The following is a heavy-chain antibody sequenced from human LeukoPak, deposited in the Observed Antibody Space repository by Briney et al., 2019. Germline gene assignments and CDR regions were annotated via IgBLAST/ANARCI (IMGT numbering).Heavy chain of an antibody. J-gene: IGHJ4*02. Sequence: SETLSLTCTVSDYSISSGYGYYWGWIRQPPGKGLEWIGNIYHSGITYYNHFNSSLKSRVTISVDTSKNQFSLKLSSVTAADTAVYYCARRPVPRSFRYLGPSGFYWGQGTLVTVSS. V-gene: IGHV4-38-2*02. CDR2: IYHSGIT. CDR3: ARRPVPRSFRYLGPSGFY. CDR1: DYSISSGYGYY. D-gene: IGHD3-9*01.